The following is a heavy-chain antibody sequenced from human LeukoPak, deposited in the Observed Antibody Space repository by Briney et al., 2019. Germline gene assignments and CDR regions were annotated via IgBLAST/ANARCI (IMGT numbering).Heavy chain of an antibody. CDR1: GGSISSSSYY. CDR2: IYYSGST. V-gene: IGHV4-39*01. CDR3: ARRTYYDFWSGYPPLPNYFDY. Sequence: SETLSLTCTVSGGSISSSSYYWGWIRQPPGKGLEWIGSIYYSGSTYYNPSLKSRVTISVDTSKNQFSLKLSSVTAADTAVYYYARRTYYDFWSGYPPLPNYFDYWGQGTLVTVSS. D-gene: IGHD3-3*01. J-gene: IGHJ4*02.